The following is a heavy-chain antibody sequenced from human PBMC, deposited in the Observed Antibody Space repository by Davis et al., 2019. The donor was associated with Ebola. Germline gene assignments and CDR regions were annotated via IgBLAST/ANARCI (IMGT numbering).Heavy chain of an antibody. J-gene: IGHJ3*01. CDR1: EFTFSGYA. Sequence: PGGSLRLSCAASEFTFSGYAMSWVRQAPGKGLEWVSAISGSGATTYYADSVKGRITISRDNSKTTLYLQVNSLRAEDTALYYCARLSRFAFDVWGQGTMVTVSS. CDR3: ARLSRFAFDV. V-gene: IGHV3-23*01. D-gene: IGHD3-16*01. CDR2: ISGSGATT.